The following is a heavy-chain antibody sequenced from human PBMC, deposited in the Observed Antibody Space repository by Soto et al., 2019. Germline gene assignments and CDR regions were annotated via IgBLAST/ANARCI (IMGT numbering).Heavy chain of an antibody. D-gene: IGHD1-1*01. J-gene: IGHJ6*02. CDR3: ARGLEPHYYYYYGMDV. CDR1: GGSISSGGYY. V-gene: IGHV4-31*03. CDR2: IYYSGST. Sequence: SETLSLTCTVSGGSISSGGYYWSWIRQHPGKGLEWIGYIYYSGSTYYNPSLKSRVTISVDTSKNQFSLKLSSVTAADTAVYYCARGLEPHYYYYYGMDVWGQGTSVTVSS.